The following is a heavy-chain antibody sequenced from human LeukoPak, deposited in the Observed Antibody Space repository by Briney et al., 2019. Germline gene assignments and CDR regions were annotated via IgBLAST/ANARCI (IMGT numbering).Heavy chain of an antibody. Sequence: PSETLSLTCAVYGGSFSGYYWSWIRQPPGKGLEWIGEINHSGSTNYNPSLKRRVTISVDTSKNQFSLKLSSVTAADTAVYYCARGRSGITMVRGVIIRRSNWFDPWGQGTLVTVSS. CDR1: GGSFSGYY. CDR3: ARGRSGITMVRGVIIRRSNWFDP. J-gene: IGHJ5*02. D-gene: IGHD3-10*01. CDR2: INHSGST. V-gene: IGHV4-34*01.